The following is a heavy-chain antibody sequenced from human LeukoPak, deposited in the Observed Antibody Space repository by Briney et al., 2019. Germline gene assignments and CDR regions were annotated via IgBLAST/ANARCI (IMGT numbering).Heavy chain of an antibody. D-gene: IGHD3-22*01. CDR1: GGSISSYY. CDR2: IYYSGST. J-gene: IGHJ3*02. Sequence: SETLSLTCTVSGGSISSYYWSWIRQPPGKGLEWIGYIYYSGSTNYNPSLKSRVTISVDTSKNQFSLKLSSVTAADTAVYYCARGEYYYDSSGYLGAFDIWGQGTMVTVSS. V-gene: IGHV4-59*01. CDR3: ARGEYYYDSSGYLGAFDI.